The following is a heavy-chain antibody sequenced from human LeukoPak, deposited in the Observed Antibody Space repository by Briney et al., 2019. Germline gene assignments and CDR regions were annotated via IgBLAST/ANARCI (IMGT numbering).Heavy chain of an antibody. CDR2: MRYDGSNT. D-gene: IGHD3-22*01. CDR3: ARVSYYDSIGRKWFDP. V-gene: IGHV3-30*02. CDR1: GFTFSNYG. J-gene: IGHJ5*02. Sequence: GGSLRLSCAASGFTFSNYGMHWVRQAPGKGLEWLAFMRYDGSNTHYADSVKGRFTISRDNSKNTLYLQMNSLRAEDTAVYYCARVSYYDSIGRKWFDPWGQGTLVTVSS.